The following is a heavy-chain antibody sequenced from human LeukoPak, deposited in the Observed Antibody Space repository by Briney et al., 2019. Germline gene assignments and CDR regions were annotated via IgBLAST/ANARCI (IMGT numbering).Heavy chain of an antibody. V-gene: IGHV4-4*07. J-gene: IGHJ3*02. Sequence: SETLSLTCTVSGGSISSYYWSWIRQPAGKELEWIGRIYTSGSTNYNPSLKSRVTMSVDTSKNQFSLKLSSVTAADTAVYYCARVTYYYDAFDIWGQGTMVTVSS. CDR3: ARVTYYYDAFDI. CDR2: IYTSGST. D-gene: IGHD3-10*01. CDR1: GGSISSYY.